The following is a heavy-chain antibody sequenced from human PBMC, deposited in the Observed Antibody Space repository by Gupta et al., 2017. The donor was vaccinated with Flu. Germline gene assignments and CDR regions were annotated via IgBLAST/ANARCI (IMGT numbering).Heavy chain of an antibody. CDR2: ISGNGGTT. CDR3: AKQKPLVIFDL. D-gene: IGHD3-9*01. Sequence: WVRQAPGKWPEWVSSISGNGGTTHYAESVRGRFTISRYNTKNTLYLHMTSLRVEYTARYFCAKQKPLVIFDLWGRGTLVTVSS. V-gene: IGHV3-23*01. J-gene: IGHJ4*02.